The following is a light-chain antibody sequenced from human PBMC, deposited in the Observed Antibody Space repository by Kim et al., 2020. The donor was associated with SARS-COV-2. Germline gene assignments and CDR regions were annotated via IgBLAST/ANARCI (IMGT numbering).Light chain of an antibody. Sequence: GQRVTIACFGSGSKIERNVVSWYQQFPGTAPKLLMYATDQRSSGVPDRFSGSRSGTSASLAISGLQSDDEADYYCATWDDSLNEWVFGGGTQLTVL. CDR3: ATWDDSLNEWV. V-gene: IGLV1-44*01. CDR2: ATD. J-gene: IGLJ3*02. CDR1: GSKIERNV.